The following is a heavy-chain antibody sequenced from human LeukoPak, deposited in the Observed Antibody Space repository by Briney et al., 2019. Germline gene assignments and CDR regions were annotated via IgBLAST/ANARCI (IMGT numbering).Heavy chain of an antibody. CDR1: GYTFTSYY. V-gene: IGHV1-46*01. Sequence: ASVKVSCTASGYTFTSYYIHWVRQAPGHGLEWRGIINPSGDSTSYAQKFQGKVTMTRDTSTSTVYMELSSLRSEDTAVYYCARADDWLYSCYFVYGAQGPRVTVFS. CDR2: INPSGDST. CDR3: ARADDWLYSCYFVY. D-gene: IGHD3-9*01. J-gene: IGHJ4*02.